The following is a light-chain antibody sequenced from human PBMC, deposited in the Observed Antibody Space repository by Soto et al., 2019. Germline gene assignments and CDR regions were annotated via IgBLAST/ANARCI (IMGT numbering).Light chain of an antibody. CDR3: QQRSNWL. CDR1: QSVSSY. Sequence: EIVLTQSPATLSLSPEERATLSCRASQSVSSYLAWYQQKPGQAPRLLIYDASSRATGIPARFSGSGSGTDFTLTISSLEPEDFAVYYCQQRSNWLFGGGTKVEIK. J-gene: IGKJ4*01. CDR2: DAS. V-gene: IGKV3-11*01.